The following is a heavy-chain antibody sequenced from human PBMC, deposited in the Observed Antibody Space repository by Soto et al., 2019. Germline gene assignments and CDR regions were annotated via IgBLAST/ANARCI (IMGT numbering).Heavy chain of an antibody. Sequence: QVQLQESGPGLVKPSQTLPLTCTVSGVSVSTGDYYWSWIRQPPGKGLEWIGNIYKDGSTFYNPSLKSRVSMSLDTSSNRFSLKVRSVTAADTALYYCVREGPSQLATGYHDSWGQGILVTVSS. CDR2: IYKDGST. J-gene: IGHJ4*02. D-gene: IGHD3-9*01. CDR1: GVSVSTGDYY. V-gene: IGHV4-30-4*01. CDR3: VREGPSQLATGYHDS.